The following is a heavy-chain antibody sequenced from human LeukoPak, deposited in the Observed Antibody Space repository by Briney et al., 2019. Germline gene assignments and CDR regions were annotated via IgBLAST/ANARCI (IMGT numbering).Heavy chain of an antibody. Sequence: HPGGSLRLSCSASGFTFSSYWVTWVRQAPGKGLEWVSTISGSGSGGSTYYAASVKGRFTISRDNSKNTLYLQMNSLRAEDTAVYFCAKDRLQGLFDYWGQGTLVTVSS. CDR2: ISGSGSGGST. D-gene: IGHD3-16*01. J-gene: IGHJ4*02. CDR3: AKDRLQGLFDY. CDR1: GFTFSSYW. V-gene: IGHV3-23*01.